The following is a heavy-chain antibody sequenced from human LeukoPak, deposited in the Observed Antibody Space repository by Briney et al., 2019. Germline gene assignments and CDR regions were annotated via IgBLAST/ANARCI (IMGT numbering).Heavy chain of an antibody. CDR3: ARRKCGSCPFDY. CDR1: GGSISSSSYY. J-gene: IGHJ4*02. D-gene: IGHD1-26*01. Sequence: SETLSLTCTVSGGSISSSSYYWGWIRQPPGKGLEWIASIFYSGSTYHNPSLKSRVTISVDTSKNQFSLKLSAVTAADTAVYYCARRKCGSCPFDYWGQGTLVTVSS. V-gene: IGHV4-39*01. CDR2: IFYSGST.